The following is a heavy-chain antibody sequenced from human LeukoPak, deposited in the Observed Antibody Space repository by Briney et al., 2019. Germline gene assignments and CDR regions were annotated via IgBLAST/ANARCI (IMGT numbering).Heavy chain of an antibody. D-gene: IGHD3-10*01. CDR1: GGSFSGYY. CDR2: INHSGST. Sequence: SETLSLTCAVYGGSFSGYYWSWIRQPPGKGLEWIGEINHSGSTNYNPSLKSRVTISVDTSKNQFSLKLSSVTAADTAVYYCARGLGALYCYASGSRYYYAMDVWGQGTTVTVSS. V-gene: IGHV4-34*01. CDR3: ARGLGALYCYASGSRYYYAMDV. J-gene: IGHJ6*02.